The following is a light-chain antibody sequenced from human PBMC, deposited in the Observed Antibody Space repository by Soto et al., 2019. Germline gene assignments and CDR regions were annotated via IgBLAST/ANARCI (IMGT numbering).Light chain of an antibody. CDR1: QSISSW. Sequence: DIQMTQSPSTLSASVGDRVTITCRASQSISSWLAWYQQKPGKAPKLLIYKASSLESGVPSRFSGSGSGTEFTLTISSLQPDDFGPYYCQQHGTFGRGTKVEIK. J-gene: IGKJ1*01. CDR3: QQHGT. V-gene: IGKV1-5*03. CDR2: KAS.